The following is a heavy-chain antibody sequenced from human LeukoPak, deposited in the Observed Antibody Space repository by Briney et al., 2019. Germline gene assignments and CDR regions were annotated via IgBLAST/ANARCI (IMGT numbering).Heavy chain of an antibody. Sequence: GGSLRLSCAASGFTFSSYEMNWVRQAPGKGLEGVSYISSSGRTIYYADPVKGRFTTSRDNAKNSLYLQMNSLRAEDTAVYYCARDDSRYGMDVWGQGPTVTVS. D-gene: IGHD3-22*01. CDR1: GFTFSSYE. V-gene: IGHV3-48*03. J-gene: IGHJ6*02. CDR2: ISSSGRTI. CDR3: ARDDSRYGMDV.